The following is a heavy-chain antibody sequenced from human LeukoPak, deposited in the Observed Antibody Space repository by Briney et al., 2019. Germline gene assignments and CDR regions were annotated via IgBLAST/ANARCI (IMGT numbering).Heavy chain of an antibody. CDR3: ARDCSGGSCYGAFDI. CDR1: GASIRSGDYY. V-gene: IGHV4-30-4*01. CDR2: IYDSGST. D-gene: IGHD2-15*01. Sequence: SETLSLTCTVSGASIRSGDYYWSWIRQPPGKGLEWIGYIYDSGSTYYNPSLKSRITMSVDTSENRFSLKLSSVTATDTAVYYCARDCSGGSCYGAFDIWGQGTMVTVSS. J-gene: IGHJ3*02.